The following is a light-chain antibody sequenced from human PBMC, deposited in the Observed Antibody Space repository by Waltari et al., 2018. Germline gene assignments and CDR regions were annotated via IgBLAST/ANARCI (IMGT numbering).Light chain of an antibody. CDR3: QQYNSFPWT. J-gene: IGKJ1*01. CDR1: QSISSY. CDR2: AAS. V-gene: IGKV1-39*01. Sequence: DIQMTQSPSSLSASVGDRVTITCRASQSISSYLNWYQQKPGKAPKLLIYAASSLQSGVPSRFSGSGSGTEFTLTINSLQPDDFASYYCQQYNSFPWTFGQGTKVEIK.